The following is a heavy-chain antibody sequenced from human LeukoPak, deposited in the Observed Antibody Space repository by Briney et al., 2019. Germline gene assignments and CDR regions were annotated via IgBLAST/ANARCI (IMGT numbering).Heavy chain of an antibody. D-gene: IGHD2-15*01. CDR2: SSDGST. CDR3: AVLRSGGSLTYDY. CDR1: GFTSSSYA. Sequence: PGGSLRLSCAASGFTSSSYAMSWVRQAPGKGLEWVSTSSDGSTYYADSVKGRFTISRDNAKNSLYLQMNSLRAEDTAVYYCAVLRSGGSLTYDYWGQGTLVTVSS. V-gene: IGHV3-23*01. J-gene: IGHJ4*02.